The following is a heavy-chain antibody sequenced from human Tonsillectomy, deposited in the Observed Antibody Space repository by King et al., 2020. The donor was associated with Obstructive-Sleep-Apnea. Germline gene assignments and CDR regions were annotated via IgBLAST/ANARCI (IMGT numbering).Heavy chain of an antibody. D-gene: IGHD2-21*02. J-gene: IGHJ4*02. Sequence: VQLVESGGGVVQPGGSLRLSCAPSGFKFSTYGMHWVRQAPGKGLEWVAVIYYHGRNIYYADSVKGRFTISRDNSKNTLYLQMNSLRAEDTAVYFCASGSQYCVADLCYPFDHWGQGTLVTVSS. CDR3: ASGSQYCVADLCYPFDH. CDR1: GFKFSTYG. V-gene: IGHV3-33*03. CDR2: IYYHGRNI.